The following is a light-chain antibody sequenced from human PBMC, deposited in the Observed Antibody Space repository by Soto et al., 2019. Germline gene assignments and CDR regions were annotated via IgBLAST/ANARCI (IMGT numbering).Light chain of an antibody. CDR1: QSVSSN. CDR3: QQYNNWPQT. V-gene: IGKV3-15*01. Sequence: EIVMTQSPATLSVSPGERATLSCRASQSVSSNLAWYQQKPGQAPRLLIYGASTRATGIPARFSGSRSGTALTLAIRSLQSEDFAAYYCQQYNNWPQTFGQGTKVEIK. CDR2: GAS. J-gene: IGKJ1*01.